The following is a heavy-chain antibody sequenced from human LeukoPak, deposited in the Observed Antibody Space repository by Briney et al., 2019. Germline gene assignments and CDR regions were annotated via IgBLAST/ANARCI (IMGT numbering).Heavy chain of an antibody. CDR2: INHSGST. J-gene: IGHJ4*02. CDR1: GGSFSGCY. V-gene: IGHV4-34*01. Sequence: PSETLSLTCAVYGGSFSGCYWSWIRQPPGKGLEWIGEINHSGSTNYNPSLKSRVTISVDTSKNQFSLKLSSVTAADTAVYYCARGYTYYYDSSGPFDYWGQGTLVTVSS. CDR3: ARGYTYYYDSSGPFDY. D-gene: IGHD3-22*01.